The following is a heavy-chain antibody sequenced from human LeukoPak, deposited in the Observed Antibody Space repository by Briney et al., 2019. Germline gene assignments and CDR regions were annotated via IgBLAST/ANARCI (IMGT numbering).Heavy chain of an antibody. CDR2: IKQDGTEK. J-gene: IGHJ4*02. V-gene: IGHV3-7*01. CDR1: GFTFTTYW. Sequence: HPGGSLRLSCTASGFTFTTYWMSWVRHPPGRGLEWVANIKQDGTEKYYVDSVKGRFTISRDNAKNSLYLQMNSLRAEDTAVYYCATKGLGYCSSTSCSPFDYWGQGTLVTVSS. D-gene: IGHD2-2*01. CDR3: ATKGLGYCSSTSCSPFDY.